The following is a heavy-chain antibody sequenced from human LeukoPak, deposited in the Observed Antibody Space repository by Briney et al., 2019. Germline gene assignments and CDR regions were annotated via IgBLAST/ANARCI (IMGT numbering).Heavy chain of an antibody. D-gene: IGHD6-13*01. CDR1: GFTFSTSY. V-gene: IGHV3-21*01. Sequence: GGSLRLSCAASGFTFSTSYMNWVRQAPGKGLEWVSSISSSSSYIYYAASVKGRFTISRDNAKSSLYLQMNSLRAEDTAVYYCARDKIPSAGTPRGFDPWGQGTLVTVSS. J-gene: IGHJ5*02. CDR3: ARDKIPSAGTPRGFDP. CDR2: ISSSSSYI.